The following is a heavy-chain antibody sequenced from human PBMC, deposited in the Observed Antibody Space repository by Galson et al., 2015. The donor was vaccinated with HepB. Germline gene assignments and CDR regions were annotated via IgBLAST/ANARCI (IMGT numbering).Heavy chain of an antibody. V-gene: IGHV4-39*01. D-gene: IGHD1-1*01. CDR1: GGSISSSSSY. CDR2: IYYTGNT. CDR3: ARERVRSRAFDI. J-gene: IGHJ3*02. Sequence: SETLSLTCTVSGGSISSSSSYWGWIRQPPGKGLEWIGNIYYTGNTYYDPSLKSRVTISVDTSRNQFSLNLSSVAAADTAVYYCARERVRSRAFDIWGQGTMVAVSS.